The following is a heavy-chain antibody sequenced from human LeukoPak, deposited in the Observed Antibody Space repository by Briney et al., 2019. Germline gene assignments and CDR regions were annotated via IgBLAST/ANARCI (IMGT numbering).Heavy chain of an antibody. CDR1: GITFTRNA. Sequence: GGSLRLSCAASGITFTRNAMHWVRQAPGKGLEWVAVISYDGSDKYYADSVKGRFTISRDNSKNTLYLQMNSLRAEDTAVYYCAKVRWGSDNALDSWGQGTLVTGSS. CDR2: ISYDGSDK. D-gene: IGHD3-16*01. CDR3: AKVRWGSDNALDS. V-gene: IGHV3-30*04. J-gene: IGHJ4*02.